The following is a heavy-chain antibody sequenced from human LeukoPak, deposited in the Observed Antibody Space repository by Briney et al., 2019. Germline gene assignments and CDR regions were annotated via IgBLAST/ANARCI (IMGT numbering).Heavy chain of an antibody. D-gene: IGHD2-21*02. CDR1: GFTFSSYA. V-gene: IGHV3-23*01. CDR3: AKAGIVVVTADPAV. J-gene: IGHJ4*02. Sequence: GGSLRLSCTASGFTFSSYAMSWVRQAPGKGLEWVSAISGSGGSTYYADSVKGRFTISRDNSKNTLNLQMNSLRAEDTAVYYCAKAGIVVVTADPAVWGQGTLVTVSS. CDR2: ISGSGGST.